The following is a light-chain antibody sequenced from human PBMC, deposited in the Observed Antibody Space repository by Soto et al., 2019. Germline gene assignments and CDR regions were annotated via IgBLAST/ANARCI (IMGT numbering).Light chain of an antibody. CDR2: AAS. J-gene: IGKJ5*01. Sequence: DLQMTQSPSSLSAYVGDRVTITCRASQSISSYLNWHQQKPGKAPKLLIYAASSLQSGVPSRFSGSGSGTDFTLTISSLQPEDFATYYCQQSYSTPPITFGQGTRLEIK. V-gene: IGKV1-39*01. CDR3: QQSYSTPPIT. CDR1: QSISSY.